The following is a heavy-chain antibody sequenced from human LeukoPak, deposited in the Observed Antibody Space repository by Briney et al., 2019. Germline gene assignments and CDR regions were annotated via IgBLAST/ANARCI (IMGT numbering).Heavy chain of an antibody. J-gene: IGHJ6*02. V-gene: IGHV4-39*06. CDR3: ARDGHYGMDV. CDR2: IYVTGST. CDR1: GGSISSSSYY. Sequence: PSETLSLTCTVSGGSISSSSYYWGGIRQPPGKGLEWIGSIYVTGSTFYNPSLESRVTISVDTSKNQFPLKLSSVTAADTAVYYCARDGHYGMDVWGQGTTVTVPS.